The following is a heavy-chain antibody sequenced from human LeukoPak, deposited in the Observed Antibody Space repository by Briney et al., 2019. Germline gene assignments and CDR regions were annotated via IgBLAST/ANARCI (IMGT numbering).Heavy chain of an antibody. D-gene: IGHD3-10*01. Sequence: QPGGSLRLSCAASGFPFSSYAMTGVRQAPGKGLEWVSAISASGGSTYYADSVRGRFTISRDNSRNTLYLQMNSLRAEDTAVYYCAKASAGSGRALYYYGMDVWGKGTTVTVSS. CDR3: AKASAGSGRALYYYGMDV. CDR1: GFPFSSYA. J-gene: IGHJ6*04. CDR2: ISASGGST. V-gene: IGHV3-23*01.